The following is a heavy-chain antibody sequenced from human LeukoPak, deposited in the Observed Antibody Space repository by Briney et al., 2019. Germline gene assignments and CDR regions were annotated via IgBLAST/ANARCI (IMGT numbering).Heavy chain of an antibody. Sequence: PGGSVRLSCAASGFTFSDYYMSWIRQAPGRGLEWVSYISSSGSTIYYADSVKGRFTISRDNAKNSLYLQMNSLRAEDTAVYYCARDATAMAKDAFDIWGQGTMVTVSS. CDR1: GFTFSDYY. J-gene: IGHJ3*02. CDR2: ISSSGSTI. D-gene: IGHD5-18*01. CDR3: ARDATAMAKDAFDI. V-gene: IGHV3-11*04.